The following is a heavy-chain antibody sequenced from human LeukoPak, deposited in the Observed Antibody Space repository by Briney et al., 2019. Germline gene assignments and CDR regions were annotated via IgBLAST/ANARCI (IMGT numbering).Heavy chain of an antibody. CDR1: GFTFRTYC. CDR2: IAYDGSNK. Sequence: GRSLRLSCAASGFTFRTYCMHWVRQAPAKGLEWVAVIAYDGSNKYYADSVKGRFTISRDNSKSTLFLQMNSLRAEDTAVYYCAKDLSQYDSSGYRYFDYWGQGSPVTVSS. J-gene: IGHJ4*02. D-gene: IGHD3-22*01. V-gene: IGHV3-30-3*01. CDR3: AKDLSQYDSSGYRYFDY.